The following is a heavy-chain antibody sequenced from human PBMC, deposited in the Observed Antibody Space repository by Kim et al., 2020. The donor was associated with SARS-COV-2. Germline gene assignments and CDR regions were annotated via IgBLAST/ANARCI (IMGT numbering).Heavy chain of an antibody. CDR3: ARVSGSSWYSGGMDV. J-gene: IGHJ6*02. V-gene: IGHV4-34*01. Sequence: PSHKSRVTIYVDTSKNQFSLKLSSVTAADTAVYYCARVSGSSWYSGGMDVWGHGTTVTVSS. D-gene: IGHD6-13*01.